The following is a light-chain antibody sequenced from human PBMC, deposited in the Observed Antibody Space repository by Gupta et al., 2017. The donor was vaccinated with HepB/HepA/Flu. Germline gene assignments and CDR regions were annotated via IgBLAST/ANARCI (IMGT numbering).Light chain of an antibody. CDR2: AAS. J-gene: IGKJ5*01. CDR3: QQVDNYPVT. V-gene: IGKV1-9*01. CDR1: QGISTY. Sequence: DIQLTQSPSFLSASVGDRITITCRASQGISTYLAWYQQKPGKAPNLLISAASTLQSGVPSRFSGSGSETDFTLTISSLQPEDFATYYCQQVDNYPVTFGPGTRLEI.